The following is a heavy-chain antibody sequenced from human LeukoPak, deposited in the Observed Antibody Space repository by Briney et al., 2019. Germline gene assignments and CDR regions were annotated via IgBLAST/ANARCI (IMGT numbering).Heavy chain of an antibody. CDR3: ARGESESSYDFWSGSPDDAFDI. V-gene: IGHV3-23*01. CDR2: ISGSGGST. Sequence: PGGSLRLSCAASGFTFSSYAINWVRQAPGKGLEWVSIISGSGGSTYYADSVKGRFTISRDNSKNTLYLQMNSLRAEDTAVYYCARGESESSYDFWSGSPDDAFDIWAKGQWSPSLQ. J-gene: IGHJ3*02. D-gene: IGHD3-3*01. CDR1: GFTFSSYA.